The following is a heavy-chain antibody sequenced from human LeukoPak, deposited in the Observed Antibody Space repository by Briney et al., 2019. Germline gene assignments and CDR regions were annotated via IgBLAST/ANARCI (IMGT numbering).Heavy chain of an antibody. Sequence: GGSLRLSCAASGFTFNNYAMSWVRQAPGKGLEWVSTISGSDDNTCYADSVKGRFTISRDISKNTLYLQMNSLRADDTAVYYCANDFDHWGQGTLVTVSS. CDR2: ISGSDDNT. V-gene: IGHV3-23*01. CDR1: GFTFNNYA. J-gene: IGHJ4*02. CDR3: ANDFDH.